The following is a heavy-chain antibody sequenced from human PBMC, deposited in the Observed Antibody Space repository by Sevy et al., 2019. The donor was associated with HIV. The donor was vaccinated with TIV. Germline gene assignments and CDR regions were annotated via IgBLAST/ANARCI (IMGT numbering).Heavy chain of an antibody. CDR2: ISHDGINE. D-gene: IGHD1-26*01. V-gene: IGHV3-30*18. CDR1: GFSFSYYG. J-gene: IGHJ6*02. Sequence: GGSLRLSCIGSGFSFSYYGIHWVRQSPGKGLDWVALISHDGINEYHADSVKGRFTISRDNSKNTVYLEMNSLRNEDTAIYFCANAYSGSYSHSYLYALDDWGQWTTVTVSS. CDR3: ANAYSGSYSHSYLYALDD.